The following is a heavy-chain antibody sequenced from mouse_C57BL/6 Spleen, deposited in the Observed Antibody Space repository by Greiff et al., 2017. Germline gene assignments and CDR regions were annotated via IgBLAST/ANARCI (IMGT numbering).Heavy chain of an antibody. J-gene: IGHJ3*01. CDR1: GFTFSDYG. D-gene: IGHD1-1*01. V-gene: IGHV5-17*01. CDR3: ARSGSNQFAY. CDR2: ISSGSSTI. Sequence: EVMLVESGGGLVKPGGSLKLSCAASGFTFSDYGMHWVRQAPEKGLEWVAYISSGSSTIYYADTVKGRFTISRDNAKNTLFLQMTSLRSEDTAMYYCARSGSNQFAYWGQGTLVTVSA.